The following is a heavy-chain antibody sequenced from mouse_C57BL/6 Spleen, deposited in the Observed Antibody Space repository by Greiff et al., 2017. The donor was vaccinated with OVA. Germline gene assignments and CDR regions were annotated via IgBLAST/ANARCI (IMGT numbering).Heavy chain of an antibody. V-gene: IGHV3-6*01. J-gene: IGHJ1*03. Sequence: EVQLQQSGPGLVKPSQSLSLTCSVTGYSITSGYYWNWIRQFPGNKLEWMGYISYDGSNNYNPSLKNRISITRDTSKNQFFLKLNSVTTEDTATYYCARGELREGYFDVWGTGTTVTVSS. D-gene: IGHD1-1*01. CDR2: ISYDGSN. CDR1: GYSITSGYY. CDR3: ARGELREGYFDV.